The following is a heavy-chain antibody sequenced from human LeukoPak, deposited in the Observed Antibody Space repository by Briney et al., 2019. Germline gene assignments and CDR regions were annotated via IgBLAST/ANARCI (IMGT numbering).Heavy chain of an antibody. J-gene: IGHJ3*02. D-gene: IGHD1-14*01. CDR1: GFIFSSYA. CDR3: ARRISFHSFDT. Sequence: GGSLRLSCAASGFIFSSYAMSWVRQAPGKGLEWVSAISGSGGSTYYAASVKGRFTISRDNSKNTLYLQMNSLRAEDTAVYYCARRISFHSFDTWGQGTMVTVSS. CDR2: ISGSGGST. V-gene: IGHV3-23*01.